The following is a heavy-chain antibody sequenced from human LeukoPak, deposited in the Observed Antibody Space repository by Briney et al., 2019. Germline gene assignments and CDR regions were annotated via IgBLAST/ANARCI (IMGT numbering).Heavy chain of an antibody. D-gene: IGHD6-13*01. CDR2: MNPNSGNT. CDR3: ASASIAAAGTPLDY. CDR1: GYTFTSYE. V-gene: IGHV1-8*01. Sequence: AASVKVSCKASGYTFTSYEINWVRQATGQGLEWMGWMNPNSGNTGYAQKFQGRVTMTRNTSISTAYMELSSLRSEDTAVYYCASASIAAAGTPLDYWGQGTLVTVSS. J-gene: IGHJ4*02.